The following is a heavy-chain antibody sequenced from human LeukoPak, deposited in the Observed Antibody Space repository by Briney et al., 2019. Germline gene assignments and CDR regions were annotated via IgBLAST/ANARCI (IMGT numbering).Heavy chain of an antibody. CDR3: ARDQVYSSSLFDY. CDR2: INPNSGGT. D-gene: IGHD6-6*01. J-gene: IGHJ4*02. CDR1: GYTFTGYY. V-gene: IGHV1-2*02. Sequence: ASVKVSCKASGYTFTGYYMHWVRQAPGQGLEWMGWINPNSGGTNYAQKFQGRVTMTKDTSISTAYMELSRLRSDDTAVYYCARDQVYSSSLFDYWGQGTLVTVSS.